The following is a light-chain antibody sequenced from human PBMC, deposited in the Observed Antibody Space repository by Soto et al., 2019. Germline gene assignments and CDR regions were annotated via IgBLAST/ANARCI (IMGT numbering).Light chain of an antibody. V-gene: IGLV2-8*01. J-gene: IGLJ2*01. CDR1: SSDIGTYNY. Sequence: QLVLTQPPSASRSLGQSVTISCTGTSSDIGTYNYVSWYQHHPGKAPKLIIYEVTKRPSGVPDRFSGSKSGNTASLTVSGLQAEDEADYYCSSFADSPVVFGGGTKLTVL. CDR3: SSFADSPVV. CDR2: EVT.